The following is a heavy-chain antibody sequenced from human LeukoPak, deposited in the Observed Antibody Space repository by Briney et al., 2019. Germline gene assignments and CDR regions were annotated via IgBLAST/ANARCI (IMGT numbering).Heavy chain of an antibody. CDR3: ARATKAVADFDL. Sequence: GGSLRLSCSASGFTVSSNYMHWVRQAPGKGLEWVSMIYSGGATYYADSVRGRSTISRDNSMNMLHLQMNSLRVEDTAVYYCARATKAVADFDLWGRGALVTVSS. CDR1: GFTVSSNY. D-gene: IGHD6-19*01. CDR2: IYSGGAT. V-gene: IGHV3-53*01. J-gene: IGHJ2*01.